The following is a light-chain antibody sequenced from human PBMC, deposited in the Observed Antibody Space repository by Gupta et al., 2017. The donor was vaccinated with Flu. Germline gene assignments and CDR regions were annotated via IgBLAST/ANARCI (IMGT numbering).Light chain of an antibody. CDR3: QQHNTWTLT. V-gene: IGKV3-15*01. Sequence: VMTHSLGTLSVSPGEGATLSCRASQEIAGNGAWYQQKPGQAPRLLLTGEATRATGTPARCSGSRSGTEFTLTISSLQSEDFAVYYCQQHNTWTLTFGGGTKVEIK. CDR1: QEIAGN. CDR2: GEA. J-gene: IGKJ4*01.